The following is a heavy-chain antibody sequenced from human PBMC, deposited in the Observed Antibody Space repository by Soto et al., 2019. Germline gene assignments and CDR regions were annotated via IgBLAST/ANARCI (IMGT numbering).Heavy chain of an antibody. CDR2: IIPIFGTA. CDR3: ARYGSGDYHYYYYGMDV. D-gene: IGHD4-17*01. CDR1: GGTFSSYA. Sequence: QVQLVQSGAEVKKPGSSVKVSCTASGGTFSSYAISWVRQAPGQGLEWMGGIIPIFGTANYAQKFQGRVTITADKSTSTAYMELSSLRSEDTAVYYCARYGSGDYHYYYYGMDVWGQGTTVTVSS. V-gene: IGHV1-69*06. J-gene: IGHJ6*02.